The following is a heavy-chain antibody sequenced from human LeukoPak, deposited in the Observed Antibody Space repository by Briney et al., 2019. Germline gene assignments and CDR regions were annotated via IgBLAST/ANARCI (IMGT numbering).Heavy chain of an antibody. D-gene: IGHD1-26*01. Sequence: PSETLSLTCAVYGGSFSGYYWNWIRQPPGKGLEWIGEINHSGSTNYNPSLKSRITISVDTSKNQFSLKLSSVTAADTAVYYCARLVKVGATSYYYYYMDVWGKGTTVTISS. J-gene: IGHJ6*03. CDR2: INHSGST. V-gene: IGHV4-34*01. CDR3: ARLVKVGATSYYYYYMDV. CDR1: GGSFSGYY.